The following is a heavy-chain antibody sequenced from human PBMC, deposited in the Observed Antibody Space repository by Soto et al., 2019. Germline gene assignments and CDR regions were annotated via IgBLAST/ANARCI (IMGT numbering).Heavy chain of an antibody. D-gene: IGHD1-20*01. CDR3: ARGYF. J-gene: IGHJ2*01. CDR2: VKQDASTK. Sequence: EVQLVESGGGLVQPGGSLRLSCVASGFTFSSDWMSWVRQATGKGLEWVANVKQDASTKYYVDSVKGRFTISRDNAKNALYLQMTSRRAEDTDVYYCARGYFCGRGTLVTVS. CDR1: GFTFSSDW. V-gene: IGHV3-7*05.